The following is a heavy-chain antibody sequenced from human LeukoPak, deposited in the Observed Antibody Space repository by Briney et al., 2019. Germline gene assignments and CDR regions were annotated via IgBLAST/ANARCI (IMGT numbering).Heavy chain of an antibody. D-gene: IGHD3-3*01. V-gene: IGHV3-48*03. CDR2: ISSSGSTI. J-gene: IGHJ4*02. CDR1: GFTFSSYE. Sequence: GGSLRLSCAASGFTFSSYEMNWVRQAPGKGLEWVSYISSSGSTIYYADSVKGRFTISRDNSKNTLYLQMNSLRAEDTAVYYCAKDLVTIFGVVSLSPDYWGQGTLVTVSS. CDR3: AKDLVTIFGVVSLSPDY.